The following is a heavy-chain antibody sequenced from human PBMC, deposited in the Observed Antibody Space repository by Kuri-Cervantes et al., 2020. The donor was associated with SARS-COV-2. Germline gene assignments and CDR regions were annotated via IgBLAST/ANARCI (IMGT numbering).Heavy chain of an antibody. J-gene: IGHJ4*02. D-gene: IGHD6-13*01. CDR3: ARDAAGFDY. V-gene: IGHV4-34*01. CDR1: GGSFSGYY. CDR2: INHSGST. Sequence: SETLSLTCAVYGGSFSGYYWSWIRQPPGKGLEWIGEINHSGSTNYNPSLKSRVTISVDTSKNQFSLKLSSVTAEDTAVYYCARDAAGFDYWGQGTLVTVSS.